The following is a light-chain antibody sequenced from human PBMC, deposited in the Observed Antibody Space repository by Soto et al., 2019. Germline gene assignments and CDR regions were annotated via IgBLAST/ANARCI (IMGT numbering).Light chain of an antibody. Sequence: QSALTQPPSASGSPGQSVAISCTGTSSDVGGYNYVSWYQQHPGKAPKLMIYEVNKRPSGVPDRFSGSKSGNTASLTVSGLQAEDEADYYCSSYTSSSLYVFGTGTKVTVL. J-gene: IGLJ1*01. V-gene: IGLV2-8*01. CDR1: SSDVGGYNY. CDR2: EVN. CDR3: SSYTSSSLYV.